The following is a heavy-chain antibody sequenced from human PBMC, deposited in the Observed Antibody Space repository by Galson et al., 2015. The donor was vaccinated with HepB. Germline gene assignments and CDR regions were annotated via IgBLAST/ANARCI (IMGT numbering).Heavy chain of an antibody. J-gene: IGHJ4*02. Sequence: SLRLSCAASGFTFSYYSMNWVRQAPGRGLEWVSYISSSGSTMYYADSVQGRFTISRDNAKNSLCLRMNSLRAEDTAVYFCARENDYYFDYWGQGTLVTVSS. CDR2: ISSSGSTM. D-gene: IGHD1-1*01. CDR1: GFTFSYYS. V-gene: IGHV3-48*01. CDR3: ARENDYYFDY.